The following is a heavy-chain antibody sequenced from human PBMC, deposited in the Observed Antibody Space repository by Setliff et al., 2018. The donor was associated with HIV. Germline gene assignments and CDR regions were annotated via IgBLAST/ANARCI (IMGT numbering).Heavy chain of an antibody. CDR2: IKQDGSEK. Sequence: PGESLKISCAASGFTFSSYWMSWVRQAPGKGLEWVANIKQDGSEKYYVDSVKGRFTISRDNAKNSMSLQMDSLRAEDTAVYYCARTITMIQWGYYYYYMDVWGKGATVTVSS. D-gene: IGHD3-22*01. V-gene: IGHV3-7*01. J-gene: IGHJ6*03. CDR3: ARTITMIQWGYYYYYMDV. CDR1: GFTFSSYW.